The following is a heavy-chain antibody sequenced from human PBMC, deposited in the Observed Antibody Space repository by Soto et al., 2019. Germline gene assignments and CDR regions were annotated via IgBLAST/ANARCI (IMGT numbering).Heavy chain of an antibody. J-gene: IGHJ4*02. V-gene: IGHV3-74*01. CDR1: EFTFSSYW. D-gene: IGHD6-19*01. Sequence: EVQLEESGGGLVQPGGSLRVSCTASEFTFSSYWMHWVRQAPGKGLVWVSRINEHGSHTDYADSVKGRFTISRDNAKNTLFLQMNSLRAEATAFYHCSRGISGWPGVDYWGPGTLVTVSS. CDR3: SRGISGWPGVDY. CDR2: INEHGSHT.